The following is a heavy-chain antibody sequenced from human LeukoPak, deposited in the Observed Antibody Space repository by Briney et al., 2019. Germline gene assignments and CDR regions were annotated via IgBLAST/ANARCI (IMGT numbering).Heavy chain of an antibody. CDR3: ARSARGVIFDV. D-gene: IGHD3-10*01. V-gene: IGHV3-30*03. Sequence: PGGSLRLSCVGSGFSISGFWMTWVRQAPGKGLEWVAVVSYDGTETKYADSVKGRLNLSRDNSKNTVYLQMNSLTFEDTAVYYCARSARGVIFDVWGKGTTVTVSS. J-gene: IGHJ6*04. CDR2: VSYDGTET. CDR1: GFSISGFW.